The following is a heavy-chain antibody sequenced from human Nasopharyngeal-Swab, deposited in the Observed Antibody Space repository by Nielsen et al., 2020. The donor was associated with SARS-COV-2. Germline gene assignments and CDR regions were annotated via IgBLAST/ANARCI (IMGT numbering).Heavy chain of an antibody. Sequence: GESLKISCAASGFSFSTFWMHWVRQVPGEGLVWVSRINPDGRRTNYAESVKGRFTISRDNVKNMLYLQMNKLRPEDTAVYYCARDLGGFGGYWGQGTLATVSS. D-gene: IGHD4-23*01. V-gene: IGHV3-74*01. CDR2: INPDGRRT. CDR3: ARDLGGFGGY. J-gene: IGHJ4*02. CDR1: GFSFSTFW.